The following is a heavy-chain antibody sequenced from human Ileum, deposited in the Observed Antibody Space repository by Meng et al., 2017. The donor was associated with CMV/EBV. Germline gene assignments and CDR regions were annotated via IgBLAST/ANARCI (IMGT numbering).Heavy chain of an antibody. J-gene: IGHJ4*02. CDR2: IPGSGSST. V-gene: IGHV3-23*01. D-gene: IGHD3-22*01. CDR3: TKAWLYFES. CDR1: GVTFGNEA. Sequence: EVQLLESGGNLMQPGGSLRLSCLVSGVTFGNEAMSWVRQAPGKALEWVASIPGSGSSTHYADSVKGRFTISRDNSRNTLYLQMDALRTEDTALYFCTKAWLYFESWGQGTPVTVSS.